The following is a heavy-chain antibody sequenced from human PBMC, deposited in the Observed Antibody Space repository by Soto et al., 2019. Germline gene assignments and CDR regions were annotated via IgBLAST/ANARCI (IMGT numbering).Heavy chain of an antibody. V-gene: IGHV3-21*01. D-gene: IGHD6-19*01. Sequence: GSLRLSCAASGFTFSSYSMNWVRQAPGKGLEWVSSITTSSSYINYADSVKGRFTISRDNAKTSLYLQMNSLRAEDTAVYYCAREPGVSSGWYVDYWGQGTLVTVSS. CDR2: ITTSSSYI. CDR3: AREPGVSSGWYVDY. CDR1: GFTFSSYS. J-gene: IGHJ4*02.